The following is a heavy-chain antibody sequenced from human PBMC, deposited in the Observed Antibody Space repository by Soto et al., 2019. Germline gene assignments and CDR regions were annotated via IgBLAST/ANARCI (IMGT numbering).Heavy chain of an antibody. Sequence: ASVKVSCKASGYTFTSYAMHWVRQAPGQRLEWMGWINAGNGNTKYSQKFQGRVTITRDTSASTAYMELSSLRSEDTAVYYCARGTETSASCPDYWGQGTLVTVSS. V-gene: IGHV1-3*01. CDR3: ARGTETSASCPDY. J-gene: IGHJ4*02. CDR2: INAGNGNT. CDR1: GYTFTSYA. D-gene: IGHD2-2*01.